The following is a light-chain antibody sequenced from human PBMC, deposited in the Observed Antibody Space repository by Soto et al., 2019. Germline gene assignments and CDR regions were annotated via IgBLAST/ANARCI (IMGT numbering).Light chain of an antibody. CDR3: QHANSFPRT. J-gene: IGKJ5*01. Sequence: DIQMTQSPSSVSASVGDRVTITCRASQGISNWLAWYQQKPGEAPKLLIYAASSLQGGVPTRFSGSGSGTDFTLTISSLQPEDFPTYYCQHANSFPRTFGQGTRLEIK. CDR1: QGISNW. V-gene: IGKV1D-12*01. CDR2: AAS.